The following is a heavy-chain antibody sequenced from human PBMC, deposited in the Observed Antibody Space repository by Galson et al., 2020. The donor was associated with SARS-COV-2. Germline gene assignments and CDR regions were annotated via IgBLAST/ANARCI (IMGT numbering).Heavy chain of an antibody. CDR3: ARPSSSGYYSIWYFDL. D-gene: IGHD3-22*01. J-gene: IGHJ2*01. Sequence: SETPSLTCAVSGLSISSDFYWGWIRQPPGKGLEWIGNIYQGGTTYYNPSLKSRVTISIDKSKNQFSLKMTSVTAADTAVYYCARPSSSGYYSIWYFDLWGRGTLVTVSS. V-gene: IGHV4-38-2*01. CDR2: IYQGGTT. CDR1: GLSISSDFY.